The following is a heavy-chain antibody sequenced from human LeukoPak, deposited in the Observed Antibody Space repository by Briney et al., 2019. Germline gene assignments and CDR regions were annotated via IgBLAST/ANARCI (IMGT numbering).Heavy chain of an antibody. D-gene: IGHD3-10*01. CDR3: ARQGYYGSGRVPSI. J-gene: IGHJ3*02. Sequence: SETLSLTCAVSGYSISSGYYWGWIRQPPGKGLERIGSIYHSGSTYYNPSLKSRVTISVDTSKNQFSLKLGSVTAADTAVYYCARQGYYGSGRVPSIWGQGTMVTVSS. V-gene: IGHV4-38-2*01. CDR2: IYHSGST. CDR1: GYSISSGYY.